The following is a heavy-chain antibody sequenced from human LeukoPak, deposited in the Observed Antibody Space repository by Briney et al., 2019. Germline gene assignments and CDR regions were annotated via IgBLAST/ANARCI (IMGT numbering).Heavy chain of an antibody. CDR1: GGSISSSSYY. CDR3: ARHGYDFWSGYYTGGVDY. V-gene: IGHV4-39*01. Sequence: SETLSLTCTVSGGSISSSSYYWGWIRQPPGKGLEWIGSIYYSGSTYYNPSLKSRVTISVDTSKNQFSLKLSSVTAADTAVYYCARHGYDFWSGYYTGGVDYWGQGTLVTVSS. CDR2: IYYSGST. J-gene: IGHJ4*02. D-gene: IGHD3-3*01.